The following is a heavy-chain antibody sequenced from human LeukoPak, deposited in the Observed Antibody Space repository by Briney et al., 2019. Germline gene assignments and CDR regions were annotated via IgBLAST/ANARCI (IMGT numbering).Heavy chain of an antibody. Sequence: GGSLRLSCAASGFTFSSYGMHWVRQAPGKGLEWVAVIWYDGSNKYYADSVKGRFTISRDNSKNTLYLQMNSLRAEDTAVYYCARASKHYDILTGYFTVWGQGTLVTVSS. V-gene: IGHV3-33*01. CDR3: ARASKHYDILTGYFTV. CDR1: GFTFSSYG. D-gene: IGHD3-9*01. CDR2: IWYDGSNK. J-gene: IGHJ4*02.